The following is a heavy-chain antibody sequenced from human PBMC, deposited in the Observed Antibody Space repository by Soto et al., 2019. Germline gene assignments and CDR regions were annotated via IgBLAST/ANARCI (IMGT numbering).Heavy chain of an antibody. CDR2: INSDGAT. CDR1: GCTFSDYA. J-gene: IGHJ5*01. CDR3: ASSPRGSVAGTLDS. V-gene: IGHV3-23*01. Sequence: GSLILACSASGCTFSDYAMSWVRQAPGKGLEWVSVINSDGATYYADSVQGRFSISRDNSKSTLCLQMNSLSVEDTAIYYCASSPRGSVAGTLDSWGQGSLVTVSS. D-gene: IGHD6-19*01.